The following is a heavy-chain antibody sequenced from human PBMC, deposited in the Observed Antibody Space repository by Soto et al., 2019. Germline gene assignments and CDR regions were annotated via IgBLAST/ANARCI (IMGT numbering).Heavy chain of an antibody. CDR2: ISYDGSNK. CDR1: GFTFSSYG. J-gene: IGHJ6*02. V-gene: IGHV3-30*18. Sequence: QVQLVESGGGVVQPGRSLRLSCAASGFTFSSYGMHWVRQAPGKGLEWVAVISYDGSNKYYADSVKGRFTISRDNSKNTQHLQMDSLSAEDTAVYYYAKLWFGEVDYDYGMDVWGQGTTVTVSS. CDR3: AKLWFGEVDYDYGMDV. D-gene: IGHD3-10*01.